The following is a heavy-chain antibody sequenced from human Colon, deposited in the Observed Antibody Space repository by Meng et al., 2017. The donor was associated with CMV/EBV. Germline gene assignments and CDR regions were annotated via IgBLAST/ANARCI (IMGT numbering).Heavy chain of an antibody. CDR3: ARTLYPTSYYFGP. V-gene: IGHV2-5*02. J-gene: IGHJ5*02. CDR1: GFSLTTYGMG. Sequence: QITLKESGXALVEXXXTLTRTCPFSGFSLTTYGMGVGWIRQPPGEALEWLSAIYWDNDARYSPSLRSRLSITKDTSKNQVVLTMTNLGPVDTATYYCARTLYPTSYYFGPWGPGTLVTVSS. CDR2: IYWDNDA. D-gene: IGHD3-22*01.